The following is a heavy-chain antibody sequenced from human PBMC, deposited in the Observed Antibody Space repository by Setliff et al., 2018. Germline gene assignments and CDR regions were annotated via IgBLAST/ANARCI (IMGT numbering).Heavy chain of an antibody. J-gene: IGHJ4*02. CDR1: GESIDSVATGNHY. Sequence: PSETLSLTCSVSGESIDSVATGNHYWNWIRQPPGKGLEWIGYVYYSGIANYSPSLKSRLTISVDTSKNQFSLKLNSVTAADTAVYYCTRGDTSTFWDWGQGTLVTVSS. D-gene: IGHD3-16*01. CDR3: TRGDTSTFWD. V-gene: IGHV4-61*01. CDR2: VYYSGIA.